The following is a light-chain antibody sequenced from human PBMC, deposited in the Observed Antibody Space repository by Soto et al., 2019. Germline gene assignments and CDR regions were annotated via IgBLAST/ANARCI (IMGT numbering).Light chain of an antibody. J-gene: IGKJ5*01. Sequence: DIQMTQSPSSLFASVGDRVTITCQASQDISDNLNWYQQKPGKAPKVLIYDASHLQTGVPSRFSGRGSGTDFTFTISSLQPDDSGIYYCQQYDDLPITFGQGTRLEI. CDR2: DAS. CDR1: QDISDN. CDR3: QQYDDLPIT. V-gene: IGKV1-33*01.